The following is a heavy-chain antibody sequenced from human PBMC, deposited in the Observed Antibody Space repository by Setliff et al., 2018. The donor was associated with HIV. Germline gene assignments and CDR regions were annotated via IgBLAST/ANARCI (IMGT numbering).Heavy chain of an antibody. CDR3: ARDRYAGEIDY. D-gene: IGHD3-10*01. V-gene: IGHV4-61*02. CDR2: IYVPGIS. CDR1: GGSISSGSYY. J-gene: IGHJ4*02. Sequence: SETLSLTCTVSGGSISSGSYYCSWIRQPAGKGLEWIGRIYVPGISNYNPSLKSRVTISADTSKNQFSLKLSSVTAADTAVYYCARDRYAGEIDYWGQGTLGTSPQ.